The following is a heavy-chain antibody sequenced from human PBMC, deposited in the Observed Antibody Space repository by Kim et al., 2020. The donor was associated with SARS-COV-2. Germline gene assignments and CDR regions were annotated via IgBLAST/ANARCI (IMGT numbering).Heavy chain of an antibody. Sequence: GGSLRLSCEASGFTFNNAWMNWVRQVSGKGLEWVGRIKSETAGGTIDYAAPVKGRFTISRDDSKNMLYLEMNNLKTEDTAVYYCTTLGSGRGPDVWGQGATVTVSS. J-gene: IGHJ6*02. CDR2: IKSETAGGTI. V-gene: IGHV3-15*01. D-gene: IGHD3-10*01. CDR3: TTLGSGRGPDV. CDR1: GFTFNNAW.